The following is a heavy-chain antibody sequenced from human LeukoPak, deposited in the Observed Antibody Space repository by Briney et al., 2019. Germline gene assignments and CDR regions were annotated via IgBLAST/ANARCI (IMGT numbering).Heavy chain of an antibody. CDR1: GFTVGSNY. D-gene: IGHD2-2*01. CDR3: ANHLACGSTSCPSFDD. Sequence: PGGSLRLSCAASGFTVGSNYMNWVRQAPGKGLEWVASISDRGSYIYYADSVKGRFTISRDNAKNSLYLQMNSLRADDTAVYYCANHLACGSTSCPSFDDWGQGTLVTVSS. J-gene: IGHJ4*02. CDR2: ISDRGSYI. V-gene: IGHV3-21*01.